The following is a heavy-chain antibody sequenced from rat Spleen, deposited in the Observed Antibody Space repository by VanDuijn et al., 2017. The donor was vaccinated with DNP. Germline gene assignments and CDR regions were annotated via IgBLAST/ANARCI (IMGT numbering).Heavy chain of an antibody. CDR2: ISTSGST. V-gene: IGHV5-25*01. Sequence: EVQLVESGGGLVQPGRSLKLSCAASGFTFSNYYMAWVRQAPKKGLEWVATISTSGSTYYPDSVKGRFTISRDNAKNTLYLQMNSLRSEDTATYYCARESTTGITHYFDYWGQGVMVTVSS. D-gene: IGHD1-9*01. CDR3: ARESTTGITHYFDY. J-gene: IGHJ2*01. CDR1: GFTFSNYY.